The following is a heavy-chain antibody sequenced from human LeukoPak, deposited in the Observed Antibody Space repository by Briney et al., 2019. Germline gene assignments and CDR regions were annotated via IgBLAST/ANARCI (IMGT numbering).Heavy chain of an antibody. Sequence: GGSLRLSCAASGFTFSSYGMHWVRQAPGKGLEWVAVISYDGSNKYYADSVKGRFTISRDNSKNTLYLQMNSLRAEDTAVYYCARALYYDILTNYQTHTYYFDYWGQGTLLTVSS. D-gene: IGHD3-9*01. J-gene: IGHJ4*02. CDR2: ISYDGSNK. CDR1: GFTFSSYG. V-gene: IGHV3-30*03. CDR3: ARALYYDILTNYQTHTYYFDY.